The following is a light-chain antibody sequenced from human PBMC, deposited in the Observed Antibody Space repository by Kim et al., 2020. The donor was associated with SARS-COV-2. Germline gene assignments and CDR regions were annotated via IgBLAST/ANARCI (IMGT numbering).Light chain of an antibody. CDR1: QYISSS. J-gene: IGKJ2*01. CDR2: DAS. V-gene: IGKV1-33*01. CDR3: QQFESVPYT. Sequence: DIQMTQSPSSLSASVGDRVTISCQASQYISSSLNWYQQRPGKAPKLLIFDASNLETGVPSRFSGRGSGTDFTFTISGLQPEDIATYYCQQFESVPYTFGQGTKQEI.